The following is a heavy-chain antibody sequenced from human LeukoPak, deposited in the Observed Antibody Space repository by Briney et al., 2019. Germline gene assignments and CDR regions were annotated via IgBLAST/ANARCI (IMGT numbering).Heavy chain of an antibody. CDR1: GLSFRDYS. CDR3: ARTVSSNGRVGLFDS. D-gene: IGHD2-2*01. V-gene: IGHV3-48*01. CDR2: IRSNGDTI. Sequence: GESLTLSCTASGLSFRDYSMNWVRQAPGKGLGWVAYIRSNGDTIYYADSGKGGFTISRDNAKRSLYLKMASLRVEATAVYFCARTVSSNGRVGLFDSWGQGSLVTVSS. J-gene: IGHJ4*02.